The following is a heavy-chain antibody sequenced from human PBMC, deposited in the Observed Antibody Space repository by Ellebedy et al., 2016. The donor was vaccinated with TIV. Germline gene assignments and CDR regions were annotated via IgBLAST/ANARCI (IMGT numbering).Heavy chain of an antibody. CDR3: ARLRQSRDRSHWYFDL. CDR2: IYYSGST. Sequence: SETLSLTXTVSGGSISSGGYYWSWIRQHPGKGLEWIGYIYYSGSTYYNPSLKSRVTISIDTSKNQFSLKLSSVTAADTAVYFCARLRQSRDRSHWYFDLWGRGTLVTVSS. CDR1: GGSISSGGYY. J-gene: IGHJ2*01. D-gene: IGHD1-14*01. V-gene: IGHV4-31*03.